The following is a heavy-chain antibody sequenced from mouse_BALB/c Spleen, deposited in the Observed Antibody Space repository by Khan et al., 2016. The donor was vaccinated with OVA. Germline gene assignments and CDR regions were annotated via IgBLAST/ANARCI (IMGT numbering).Heavy chain of an antibody. CDR2: IWGGGGT. J-gene: IGHJ4*01. D-gene: IGHD2-14*01. CDR1: GFSLSRYN. CDR3: ARAYYRYDGYYAMDY. Sequence: VELVESGPGLVAPSQSLSITCTVSGFSLSRYNVHWVRQPPGKGLEWLGMIWGGGGTDYNSALKSRLSIIKDNYKSQVFLKMTSLQNDDTAMYYCARAYYRYDGYYAMDYWGEGTSVTVSS. V-gene: IGHV2-6-4*01.